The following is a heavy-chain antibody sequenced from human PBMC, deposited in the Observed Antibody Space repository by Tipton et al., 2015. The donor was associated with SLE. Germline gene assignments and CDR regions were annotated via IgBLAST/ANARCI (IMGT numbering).Heavy chain of an antibody. V-gene: IGHV4-34*01. Sequence: TLSLTCAVYGGSFSGYYWSWIRQPPGKGLEWIGEIDHSGSTNYNPSLKSRVTISLDTSKNQLSLRVSSVTAADTAVYFCARGHRPDPFDIWGQGTMVTVSS. J-gene: IGHJ3*02. CDR3: ARGHRPDPFDI. CDR2: IDHSGST. CDR1: GGSFSGYY.